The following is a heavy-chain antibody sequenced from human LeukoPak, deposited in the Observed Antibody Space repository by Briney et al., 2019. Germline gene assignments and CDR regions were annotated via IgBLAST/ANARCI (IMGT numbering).Heavy chain of an antibody. CDR2: INQEGSEQ. D-gene: IGHD3-3*01. Sequence: GGSLRLSCAASGFTFNTFWMSWVRQAPGKGLEWVANINQEGSEQYYVDSVKGRFTISGDNAKNTLSLQMHSLRVEDTAIYYCARDFLLFGVVVPNDFWGQGTMVAVSS. CDR1: GFTFNTFW. CDR3: ARDFLLFGVVVPNDF. V-gene: IGHV3-7*01. J-gene: IGHJ4*02.